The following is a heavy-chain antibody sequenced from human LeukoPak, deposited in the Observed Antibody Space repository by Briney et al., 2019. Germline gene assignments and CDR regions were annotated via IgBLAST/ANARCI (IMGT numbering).Heavy chain of an antibody. V-gene: IGHV1-58*01. J-gene: IGHJ2*01. D-gene: IGHD2-2*01. CDR1: GFTFTSSA. Sequence: SVKVSCKASGFTFTSSAVQWVRQARGQRLEWIGWIVVGSGNTNYVQKFQERVTITRDMSTSTAYMELSSLRSEDTAVYYCAARGGVPAAAGNWYFDLWGRGTLVTVSS. CDR3: AARGGVPAAAGNWYFDL. CDR2: IVVGSGNT.